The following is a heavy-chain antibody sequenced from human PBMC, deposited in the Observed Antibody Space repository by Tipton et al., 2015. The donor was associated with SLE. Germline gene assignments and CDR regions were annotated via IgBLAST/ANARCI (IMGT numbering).Heavy chain of an antibody. CDR3: VRIYSAERWHFDL. Sequence: QLVQSGGDLVQPGGSLRLSCAASGFTFSDHYMDWVRQAPGKGLEWVGRIRNKANSYTTQYAASVIGRFTISRDDSKSSLYLQMNSLKAEDTALYYCVRIYSAERWHFDLWGRGTLVTVSS. D-gene: IGHD5-12*01. CDR2: IRNKANSYTT. V-gene: IGHV3-72*01. J-gene: IGHJ2*01. CDR1: GFTFSDHY.